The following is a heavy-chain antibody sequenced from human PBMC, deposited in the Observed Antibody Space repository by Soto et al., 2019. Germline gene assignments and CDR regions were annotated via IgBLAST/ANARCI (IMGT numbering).Heavy chain of an antibody. CDR3: AKVLWGLLVGHYCYYKDV. V-gene: IGHV3-23*01. J-gene: IGHJ6*03. CDR1: GFTFSSYA. D-gene: IGHD1-26*01. Sequence: GGSLRLSCAASGFTFSSYAMSWVRQAPGKGLEWVSGISGSGDSTYYADSVKGRFTISRDNSRNTLYLQMNSLRVEDTAVYYCAKVLWGLLVGHYCYYKDVWGKGPTVTVSS. CDR2: ISGSGDST.